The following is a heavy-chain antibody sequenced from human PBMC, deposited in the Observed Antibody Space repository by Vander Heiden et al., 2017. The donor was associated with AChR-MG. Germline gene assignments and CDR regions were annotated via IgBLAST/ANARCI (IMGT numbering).Heavy chain of an antibody. D-gene: IGHD2-21*02. CDR3: AKYAQPAVVVVTAIYSG. Sequence: EVQLLESGGGLVQPGGSLRRYCAASGFTFSSYAMSWVRQAPGKGLEWVSAISGSGGSTYYADSVKGRFTISRDNSKNTLYLQMNSLRAEDTAVYYCAKYAQPAVVVVTAIYSGWGQGTLVTVSS. V-gene: IGHV3-23*01. J-gene: IGHJ4*02. CDR1: GFTFSSYA. CDR2: ISGSGGST.